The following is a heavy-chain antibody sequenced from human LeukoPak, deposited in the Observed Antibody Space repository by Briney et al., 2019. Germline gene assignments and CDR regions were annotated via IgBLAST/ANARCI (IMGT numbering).Heavy chain of an antibody. V-gene: IGHV4-59*01. J-gene: IGHJ4*02. CDR2: IYYSGST. D-gene: IGHD3-10*01. CDR1: GGSISSYY. Sequence: SETLSLTCTVSGGSISSYYWSWIRQPPGKGLEWIGYIYYSGSTNYNPSLKSRVTISVDTSKNQFSLKLSSVTAADTAVYYCARVSVGFGELFFDYWGQGTLVTVPS. CDR3: ARVSVGFGELFFDY.